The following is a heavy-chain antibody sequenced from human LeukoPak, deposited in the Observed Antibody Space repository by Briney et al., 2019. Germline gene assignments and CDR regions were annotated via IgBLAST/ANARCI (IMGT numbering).Heavy chain of an antibody. V-gene: IGHV3-21*01. Sequence: GGSLRLSCAASGFTFSSYSMNWVRQAPGKGLEWVSSIGSSSSYIYYADSVKGRFTISRDNAKNSLYLQMNSLRAEDTAVYYCASKDGGSYSTDYWGQGTLVTVSS. CDR1: GFTFSSYS. D-gene: IGHD1-26*01. CDR3: ASKDGGSYSTDY. J-gene: IGHJ4*02. CDR2: IGSSSSYI.